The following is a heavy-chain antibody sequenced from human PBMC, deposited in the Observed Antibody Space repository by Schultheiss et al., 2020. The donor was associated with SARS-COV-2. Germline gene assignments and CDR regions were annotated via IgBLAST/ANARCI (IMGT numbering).Heavy chain of an antibody. Sequence: SETLSLTCTVSGGSISSYYWSWIRQPPGKGLEWIGHIYSSGSTKYNPSLKSRVTISVDTSKNQFSLRLTSVTAADTAVYYCAKGGDSSGYYYASDYWGQGTLVTVSS. V-gene: IGHV4-59*01. CDR3: AKGGDSSGYYYASDY. J-gene: IGHJ4*02. CDR1: GGSISSYY. D-gene: IGHD3-22*01. CDR2: IYSSGST.